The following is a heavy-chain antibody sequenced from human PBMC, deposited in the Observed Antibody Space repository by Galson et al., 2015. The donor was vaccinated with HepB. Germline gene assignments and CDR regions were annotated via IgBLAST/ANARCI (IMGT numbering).Heavy chain of an antibody. CDR2: IYPGDSDT. CDR1: GYSFTSYW. J-gene: IGHJ6*02. CDR3: ARGSSGRAPGKMVRGVITKTYYYYGMDV. Sequence: QSGAEVKKPGESLKISCKGSGYSFTSYWIGWVRQMPGKGLEWMGIIYPGDSDTRYSPSFQGQVTISADKSISTAYLQWSSLKASDTAMYHCARGSSGRAPGKMVRGVITKTYYYYGMDVWGQGTTVTVSS. V-gene: IGHV5-51*03. D-gene: IGHD3-10*01.